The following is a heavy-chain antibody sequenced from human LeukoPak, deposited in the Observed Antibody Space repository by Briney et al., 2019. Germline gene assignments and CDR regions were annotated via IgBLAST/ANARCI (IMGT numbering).Heavy chain of an antibody. D-gene: IGHD1-26*01. CDR1: ARSFSGYY. CDR3: AREPTGSYSFDF. CDR2: INHSGST. V-gene: IGHV4-34*01. Sequence: PWDTLSLTFALYARSFSGYYSRWIRHPPGKGLEWIGEINHSGSTNYNPSLKSRVTISVDTSKNQFSLKLSSVTAADTAVYYCAREPTGSYSFDFWGQGTLVTVSS. J-gene: IGHJ4*02.